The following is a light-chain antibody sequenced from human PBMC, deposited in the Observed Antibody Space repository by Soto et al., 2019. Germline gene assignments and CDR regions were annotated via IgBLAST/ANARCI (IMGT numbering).Light chain of an antibody. CDR2: GAS. Sequence: EIVMTQSPATLSVSPGESATLSCRASQSISSELAWYQQKPGQPPRLLLYGASTRAAGVPARFTGSGSGSDFTLTISGLQSEDFAVYYCQQGHNWPLTSGQGTRLEI. V-gene: IGKV3-15*01. J-gene: IGKJ2*01. CDR1: QSISSE. CDR3: QQGHNWPLT.